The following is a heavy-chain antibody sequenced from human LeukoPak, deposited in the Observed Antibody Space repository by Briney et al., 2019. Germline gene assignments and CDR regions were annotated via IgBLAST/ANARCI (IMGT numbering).Heavy chain of an antibody. CDR2: ISWNSGTI. D-gene: IGHD2-2*01. J-gene: IGHJ4*02. V-gene: IGHV3-9*01. CDR3: AEGGCRSTSCYVNS. CDR1: GSTFDDYA. Sequence: GGSLRLSCAASGSTFDDYAMHWVRQAPGKGLEWVSDISWNSGTIGYADSVKRRFTISRDNAKNSLYLQMNSLRAEDTALYYCAEGGCRSTSCYVNSWGQGTLVTVSS.